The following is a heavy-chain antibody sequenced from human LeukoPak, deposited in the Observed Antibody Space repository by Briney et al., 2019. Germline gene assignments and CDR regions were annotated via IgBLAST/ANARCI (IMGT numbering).Heavy chain of an antibody. V-gene: IGHV4-59*08. J-gene: IGHJ3*02. CDR3: ARFSLYGAFDI. CDR2: IHYSGST. D-gene: IGHD2/OR15-2a*01. CDR1: GGSITSHF. Sequence: SETLSLTCSVSGGSITSHFWSRIRQPPGKGLEWIGYIHYSGSTNYNPSLKSRVTISVDTSKNQFSLKLSSVTAADTAVYYCARFSLYGAFDIWGQGTMVTVSS.